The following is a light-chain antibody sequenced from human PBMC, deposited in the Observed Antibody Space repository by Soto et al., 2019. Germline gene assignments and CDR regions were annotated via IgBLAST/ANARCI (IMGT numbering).Light chain of an antibody. Sequence: DIVMTQSPDSLAVSLGARATINCRSSQSVLYRSNNLNYFAWYQQKPGQPPKLLFYWASTRESGVPERFSGSGSGTDFTLTISSLQAEDVAVYYCQQYYSLPLTFGGGTKVDIK. J-gene: IGKJ4*01. CDR2: WAS. CDR3: QQYYSLPLT. V-gene: IGKV4-1*01. CDR1: QSVLYRSNNLNY.